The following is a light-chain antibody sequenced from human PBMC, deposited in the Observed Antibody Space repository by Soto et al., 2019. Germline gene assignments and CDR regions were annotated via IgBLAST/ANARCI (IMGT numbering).Light chain of an antibody. CDR3: SSYAGSYTYV. Sequence: QSVLTQPASVSGSPGQSITISCTGTSSDVGGFNYVSWYQLHPGKAPKLMIYEVTNRPSGISNRFSGSKSGNTASLTISGLQAEDEADYYCSSYAGSYTYVFGTGTKLTVL. V-gene: IGLV2-14*01. CDR1: SSDVGGFNY. CDR2: EVT. J-gene: IGLJ1*01.